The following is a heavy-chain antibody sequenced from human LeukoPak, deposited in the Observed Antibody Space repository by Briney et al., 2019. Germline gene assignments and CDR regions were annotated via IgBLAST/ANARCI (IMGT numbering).Heavy chain of an antibody. J-gene: IGHJ4*02. CDR1: GGTFSSYA. CDR3: ARGTVGGHYYDSSGYEPNDH. D-gene: IGHD3-22*01. CDR2: IIPIFGTA. Sequence: GASVKVSCKASGGTFSSYAISWVRQAPGQGLEWMGGIIPIFGTANYAQKFQGRVTITADESTSTAYMELSSLRSEDTAVYYCARGTVGGHYYDSSGYEPNDHWGQGTLVTVSS. V-gene: IGHV1-69*13.